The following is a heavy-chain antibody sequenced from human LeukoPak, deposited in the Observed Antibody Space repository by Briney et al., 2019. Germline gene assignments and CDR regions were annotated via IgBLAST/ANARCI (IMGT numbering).Heavy chain of an antibody. CDR2: ISYSGNT. CDR1: GGSMNSDY. CDR3: ARERHGHPFDS. V-gene: IGHV4-59*01. Sequence: SETLSLTCTVSGGSMNSDYWTWIRQPPGKGLEWIGYISYSGNTNYNPSLTSRLTISRDTSKNQFSLNLSSVTAADTAVYYCARERHGHPFDSWGQGTLVTVSS. J-gene: IGHJ4*02.